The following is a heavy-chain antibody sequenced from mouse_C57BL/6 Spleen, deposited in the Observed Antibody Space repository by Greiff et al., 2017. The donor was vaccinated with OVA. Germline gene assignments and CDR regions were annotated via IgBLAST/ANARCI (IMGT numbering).Heavy chain of an antibody. D-gene: IGHD1-2*01. CDR2: IRNKANGYTT. V-gene: IGHV7-3*01. J-gene: IGHJ4*01. Sequence: EVKLVESGGGLVQPGGSLSLSCAASGFTFTDYYMSWVRQPPGKALEWLGFIRNKANGYTTEYSASVKGRFTISRDNSQSILYLQMNALRAEDSATYYCASLTTAYAMDYWGQGTSVTVSS. CDR1: GFTFTDYY. CDR3: ASLTTAYAMDY.